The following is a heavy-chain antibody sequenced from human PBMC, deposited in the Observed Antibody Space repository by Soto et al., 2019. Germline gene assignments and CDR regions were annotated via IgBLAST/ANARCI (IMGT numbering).Heavy chain of an antibody. CDR1: GGSIRSTNW. CDR2: IWHSGST. J-gene: IGHJ4*02. V-gene: IGHV4-4*02. D-gene: IGHD1-1*01. CDR3: ARVDPHDAFDY. Sequence: QVQLQESGPGLVKPSGTLFLTCDVSGGSIRSTNWWSWVRQPPGKGLEWIGEIWHSGSTNYNPSLQRRATIPADLSETQFSLRLTSVTAAATAIYYWARVDPHDAFDYWGQGTLVTVSS.